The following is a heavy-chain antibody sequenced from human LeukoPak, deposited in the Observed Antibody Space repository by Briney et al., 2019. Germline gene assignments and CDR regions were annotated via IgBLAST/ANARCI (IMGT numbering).Heavy chain of an antibody. CDR3: ASAPWELPRRFDY. CDR1: GYSFTNYW. D-gene: IGHD1-26*01. J-gene: IGHJ4*02. Sequence: GESLKISCKGSGYSFTNYWIAWVRQMPGKGLEWMGIIYPGDSSIIYSPSFQGQVTISADKSISTAYLQWSSLKASDTAMYYCASAPWELPRRFDYWGQGTLVTVSS. CDR2: IYPGDSSI. V-gene: IGHV5-51*03.